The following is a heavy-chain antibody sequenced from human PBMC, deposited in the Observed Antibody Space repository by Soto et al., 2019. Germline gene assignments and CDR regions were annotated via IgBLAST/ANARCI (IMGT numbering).Heavy chain of an antibody. V-gene: IGHV1-18*01. J-gene: IGHJ4*02. D-gene: IGHD4-17*01. CDR1: GYTFTSYG. CDR3: ARDGRDYPRYFDY. CDR2: ISAQNGKT. Sequence: QVPLVQSGAEVKKPGAAVKVSCKATGYTFTSYGISWVRQAPGQGLEWMGWISAQNGKTNYAQKFQGRATMTTDTDTNSAYMELRSLRSDDKAVYYCARDGRDYPRYFDYWGQGTLVTVSS.